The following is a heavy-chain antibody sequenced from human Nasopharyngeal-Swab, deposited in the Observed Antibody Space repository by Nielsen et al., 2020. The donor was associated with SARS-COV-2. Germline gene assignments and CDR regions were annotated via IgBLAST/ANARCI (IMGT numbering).Heavy chain of an antibody. Sequence: GESLKISCVGSGFIFSSYTMHWVRQAPGKGLEWVSAINGGGSTFYAESVRGRFTVSRENFRKTLYLEMNSLRVEDTALYYCASEVGGSYRDFDYWGQGTLVTVSS. CDR3: ASEVGGSYRDFDY. J-gene: IGHJ4*02. D-gene: IGHD3-16*02. CDR1: GFIFSSYT. CDR2: INGGGST. V-gene: IGHV3-23*01.